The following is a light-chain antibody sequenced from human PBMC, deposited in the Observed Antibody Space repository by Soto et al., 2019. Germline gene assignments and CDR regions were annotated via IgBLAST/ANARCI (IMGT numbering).Light chain of an antibody. CDR1: QSVSRW. V-gene: IGKV1-5*01. CDR3: QQFNSKVWT. Sequence: DIQMTQSPSTLSASVGDTVTITCRASQSVSRWLNWYQQKSGKAPRLLIYEASNLEIGVPSRFSGSGSGTEFILTINILQPADSATYYCQQFNSKVWTFGQGTKVDIK. J-gene: IGKJ1*01. CDR2: EAS.